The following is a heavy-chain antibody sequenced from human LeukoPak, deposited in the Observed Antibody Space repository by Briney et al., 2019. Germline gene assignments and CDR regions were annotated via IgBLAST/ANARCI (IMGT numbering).Heavy chain of an antibody. D-gene: IGHD1-1*01. CDR3: ARSTTITSHFDY. CDR1: GYTFTGYY. CDR2: INPNSGGT. Sequence: ASVKVSCKASGYTFTGYYMHWVRQAPGLGLEWMGWINPNSGGTNYAQKFQGRVTMTRDTSISTAYMELSRLRSVDTAVYYCARSTTITSHFDYWGQGALVTVSS. V-gene: IGHV1-2*02. J-gene: IGHJ4*02.